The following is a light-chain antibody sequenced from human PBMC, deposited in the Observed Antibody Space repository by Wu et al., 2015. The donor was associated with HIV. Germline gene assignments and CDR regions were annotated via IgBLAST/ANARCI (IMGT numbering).Light chain of an antibody. CDR2: DAS. CDR1: QSVTSSS. J-gene: IGKJ2*01. Sequence: EIVLTQSPGTLSLSPGERATLSCRASQSVTSSSLAWYQQKPGQAPRLLIYDASNRATGIPARFSGSGSGTDFTLTISSLEPEDFAVYYCQQRKYWPLYTFGQGTKAGDQT. CDR3: QQRKYWPLYT. V-gene: IGKV3-11*01.